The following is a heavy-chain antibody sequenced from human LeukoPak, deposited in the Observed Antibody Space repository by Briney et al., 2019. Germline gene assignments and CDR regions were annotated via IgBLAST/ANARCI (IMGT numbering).Heavy chain of an antibody. J-gene: IGHJ3*02. CDR2: IYYSGST. CDR1: GGSISSYY. CDR3: ARPQDYGDGAFDI. D-gene: IGHD4-17*01. Sequence: PSETLSLTCTGSGGSISSYYWSWIRPPPGKGLEWMGYIYYSGSTNYNPSLKSRVTISVDQSKNQFSLKLSSVTAADTAVYYCARPQDYGDGAFDIWGQGTMVTVSS. V-gene: IGHV4-59*08.